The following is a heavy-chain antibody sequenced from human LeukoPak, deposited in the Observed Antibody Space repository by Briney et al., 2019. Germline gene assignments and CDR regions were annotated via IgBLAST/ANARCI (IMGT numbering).Heavy chain of an antibody. Sequence: GGSLGLSCAASGFTFSSYSMNWVRQAPGKGLEWVSSISSSGSYIYYADSVKGRFTISRDNAKNSLYLQMNSLRAEDTAVYYCACSGGSSSPGGNWFGPWGQGTLVTVSS. J-gene: IGHJ5*02. V-gene: IGHV3-21*01. CDR1: GFTFSSYS. CDR3: ACSGGSSSPGGNWFGP. D-gene: IGHD2-15*01. CDR2: ISSSGSYI.